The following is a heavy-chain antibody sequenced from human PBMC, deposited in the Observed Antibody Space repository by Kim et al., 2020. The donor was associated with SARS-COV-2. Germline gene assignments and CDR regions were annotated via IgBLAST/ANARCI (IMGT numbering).Heavy chain of an antibody. Sequence: GGSLRLSCAASGFTFSSYWMHWVRQAPGKGLVWVSRINSDGSSTSYADSVKGRFTISRDNAKNTLYLQMNSLRAEDTAVYYCARGGYCSSTSCVNYYYGMDVWGQGTTVTVSS. CDR3: ARGGYCSSTSCVNYYYGMDV. J-gene: IGHJ6*02. D-gene: IGHD2-2*01. CDR2: INSDGSST. CDR1: GFTFSSYW. V-gene: IGHV3-74*01.